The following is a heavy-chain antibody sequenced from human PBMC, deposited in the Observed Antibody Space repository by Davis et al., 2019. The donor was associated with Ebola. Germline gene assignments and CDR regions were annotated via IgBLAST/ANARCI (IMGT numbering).Heavy chain of an antibody. CDR1: GFTFSSYA. J-gene: IGHJ4*02. D-gene: IGHD1-1*01. Sequence: GESLKISCAASGFTFSSYAMSWVRQAPGKGLEWVSAISGSGGSTYYADSVKGRFTISRDNSKNTLYLQMNSLKTEDTAVYYCTSTTGTNDYWGQGTLVTVSS. V-gene: IGHV3-23*01. CDR3: TSTTGTNDY. CDR2: ISGSGGST.